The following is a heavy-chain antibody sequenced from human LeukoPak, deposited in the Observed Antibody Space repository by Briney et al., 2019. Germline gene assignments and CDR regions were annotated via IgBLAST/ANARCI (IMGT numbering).Heavy chain of an antibody. D-gene: IGHD3-16*01. CDR3: ARGGGKDAFDI. Sequence: ETLSLTCTVSGGSISSYYWSWVRQAPGKGLEWVSVIYTGGSTHYADSVKGRFTLSRDNSKNTLYLQMNSLRAEDTAVYHCARGGGKDAFDIWGQGTMVTVSS. J-gene: IGHJ3*02. CDR2: IYTGGST. V-gene: IGHV3-66*01. CDR1: GGSISSYY.